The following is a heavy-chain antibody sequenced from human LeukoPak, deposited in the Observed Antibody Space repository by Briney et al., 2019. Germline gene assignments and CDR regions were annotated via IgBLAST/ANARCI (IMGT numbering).Heavy chain of an antibody. D-gene: IGHD5-18*01. V-gene: IGHV3-74*01. CDR3: ARVGYSHGYDH. Sequence: GGSLTLLCAASGFTFCHFWVQWVRRAPGEGRVWVSHIDGEGTYKTSADSVRGRCTISRDNAKNTVYMQMDSLRAEDTAVYYCARVGYSHGYDHWGEGTLVTVSS. CDR2: IDGEGTYK. J-gene: IGHJ5*02. CDR1: GFTFCHFW.